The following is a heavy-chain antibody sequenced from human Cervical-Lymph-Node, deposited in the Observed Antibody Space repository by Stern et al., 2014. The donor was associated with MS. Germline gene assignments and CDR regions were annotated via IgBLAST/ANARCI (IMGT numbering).Heavy chain of an antibody. CDR3: ARQDGLLDY. J-gene: IGHJ4*02. CDR2: INPSDGVR. CDR1: GYTFISHY. V-gene: IGHV1-46*01. Sequence: VQLVESGAEVKKPGASVKISCKASGYTFISHYMHWVRQAPGQGLEWMGIINPSDGVRSNAQKFQGRVTMTRDTSTSTVYMELSSLRSEDTAIYYCARQDGLLDYWGQGTLVTVSS.